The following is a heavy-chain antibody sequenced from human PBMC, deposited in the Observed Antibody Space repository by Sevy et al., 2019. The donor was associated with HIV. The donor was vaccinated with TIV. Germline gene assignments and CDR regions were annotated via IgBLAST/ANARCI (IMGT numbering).Heavy chain of an antibody. CDR3: TTRYCSSTSCRRGSYEVYYYYGMDV. V-gene: IGHV3-15*01. Sequence: GESLKISCAASGFTFSNAWMSWVRQAPGKGLEWVGRIKSKTDGGTTDYAAPVKGRFTISRDDSKNTLYLQMNSLKTEDTAVYYCTTRYCSSTSCRRGSYEVYYYYGMDVWGQGTTVTVSS. CDR2: IKSKTDGGTT. CDR1: GFTFSNAW. D-gene: IGHD2-2*01. J-gene: IGHJ6*02.